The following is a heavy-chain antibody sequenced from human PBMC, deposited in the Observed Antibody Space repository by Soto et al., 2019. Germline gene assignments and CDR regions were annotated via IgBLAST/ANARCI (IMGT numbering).Heavy chain of an antibody. J-gene: IGHJ4*02. D-gene: IGHD6-19*01. CDR2: ISGSGGST. Sequence: GGSLRLSCAASGFTFSSYAMSWVRQAPGKGLEWVSAISGSGGSTYYADSVKGRFTISRDNSKNTLYLQMNSLRAEDTAVCYCAKDLSGSGWYYFDYWGQGTLVTVSS. CDR1: GFTFSSYA. CDR3: AKDLSGSGWYYFDY. V-gene: IGHV3-23*01.